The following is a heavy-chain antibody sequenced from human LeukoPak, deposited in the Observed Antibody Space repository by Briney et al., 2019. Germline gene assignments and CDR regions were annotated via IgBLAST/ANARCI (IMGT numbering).Heavy chain of an antibody. CDR3: ARGSSSWLEPDAFDI. D-gene: IGHD6-13*01. CDR1: GGTFSNFA. Sequence: SVKVSYKASGGTFSNFAISWVRQAPGQGLEWMGRIIPILGIANYAQKLQGRVTMTTDTSTSTAYMELRSLRSDDTAVYYCARGSSSWLEPDAFDIWGQGTMVTVSS. V-gene: IGHV1-69*04. J-gene: IGHJ3*02. CDR2: IIPILGIA.